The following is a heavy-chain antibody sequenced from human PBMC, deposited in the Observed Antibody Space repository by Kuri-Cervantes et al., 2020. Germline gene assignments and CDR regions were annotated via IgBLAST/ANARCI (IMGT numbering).Heavy chain of an antibody. V-gene: IGHV3-21*01. CDR1: GFTFSSYS. J-gene: IGHJ4*02. Sequence: GGSLRLSCAASGFTFSSYSMNWVRQAPGKGLEWISSISSSSSYIDYADSVKGRFTISRDNAKNSLYLQMNSLRAEDTAVYYCARDYNRGTPGDYWGQGTLVTVSS. CDR3: ARDYNRGTPGDY. CDR2: ISSSSSYI. D-gene: IGHD1-1*01.